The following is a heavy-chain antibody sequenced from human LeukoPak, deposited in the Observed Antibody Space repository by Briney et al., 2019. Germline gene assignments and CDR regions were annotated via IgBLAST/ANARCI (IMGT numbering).Heavy chain of an antibody. V-gene: IGHV3-23*01. J-gene: IGHJ4*02. CDR3: ARSYSSSWHDGDY. CDR1: GFIFRIYA. Sequence: GGSLRLSCAASGFIFRIYAMSWVRQAPGKGLEWVSTISGSGGSTYYADSVKGRFTISRDNSRNTLYLQVNSLRAEDTAVYYCARSYSSSWHDGDYWGQGTLVTVSS. CDR2: ISGSGGST. D-gene: IGHD6-13*01.